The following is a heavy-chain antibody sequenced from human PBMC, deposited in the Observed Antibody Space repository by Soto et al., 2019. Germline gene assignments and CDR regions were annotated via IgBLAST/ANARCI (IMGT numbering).Heavy chain of an antibody. V-gene: IGHV3-48*02. D-gene: IGHD2-15*01. CDR3: ARIKLVDFFFINVDVYDMDV. CDR1: GFTLSNYA. CDR2: ISSDSRYI. J-gene: IGHJ6*02. Sequence: PGGSLRLSCAASGFTLSNYAVNWVRQAPGKGLEWVSYISSDSRYIYHGDSVKGRFTIPRDNARNSVDLQMNSLRDEDTAVYYCARIKLVDFFFINVDVYDMDVWGQGTPVTVSS.